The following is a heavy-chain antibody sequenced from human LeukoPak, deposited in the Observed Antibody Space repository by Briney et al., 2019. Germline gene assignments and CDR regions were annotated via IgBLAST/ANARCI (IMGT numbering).Heavy chain of an antibody. CDR1: GGSISSGDYY. CDR3: ARPYYYDSRIDP. D-gene: IGHD3-22*01. J-gene: IGHJ5*02. CDR2: TYYSGST. V-gene: IGHV4-30-4*01. Sequence: SETLSLSCTVSGGSISSGDYYWSWIRQPPGKGLEWIGYTYYSGSTYYNPSHKSRATISVDTSKNQFSLKLTSVTAADTAVYYCARPYYYDSRIDPWGQGTLVTVSS.